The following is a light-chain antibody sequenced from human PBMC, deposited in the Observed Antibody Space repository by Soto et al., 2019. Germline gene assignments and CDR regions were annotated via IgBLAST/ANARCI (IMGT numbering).Light chain of an antibody. CDR2: GAS. J-gene: IGKJ4*01. V-gene: IGKV3-15*01. Sequence: EIVMTQSPATLSVPPGERATLSCRASQSVSSNLAWFQQKPGQAPRLLIYGASTRATGIPVRFSGSGSGTEFTLTISSLQSEDFAVYYCQQYNNWPPLTFGGGTTVEIK. CDR1: QSVSSN. CDR3: QQYNNWPPLT.